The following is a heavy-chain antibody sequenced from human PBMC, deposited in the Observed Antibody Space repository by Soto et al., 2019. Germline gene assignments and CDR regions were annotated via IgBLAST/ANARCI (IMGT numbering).Heavy chain of an antibody. CDR3: ASGIQLWLRRINTGYSG. CDR1: GGTFSTYA. J-gene: IGHJ4*02. D-gene: IGHD5-18*01. Sequence: QVQLVQSGAEVKTPESSVKVSCKAPGGTFSTYAISWVRQAPGQGLEWMGGIIPMYGTANYAQRFQDRVTFTADEATNTVYMELRSLRSEATAVYFCASGIQLWLRRINTGYSGWGQGTLVTVSS. CDR2: IIPMYGTA. V-gene: IGHV1-69*12.